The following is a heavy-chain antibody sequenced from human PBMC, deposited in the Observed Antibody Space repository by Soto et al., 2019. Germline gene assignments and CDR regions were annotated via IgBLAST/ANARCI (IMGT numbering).Heavy chain of an antibody. CDR1: GFTFSSYS. CDR3: ARDHGGSYYGAFDI. V-gene: IGHV3-21*01. Sequence: EVQLVEYGGGLVKPGGSLRLSCAASGFTFSSYSMNWVRQAPGKGLEWVSSISSSSSYIYYADSVKGRFTISRDNAKNSLYLQMNSLRAEDTAVYYCARDHGGSYYGAFDIWGQGTMVTVSS. D-gene: IGHD1-26*01. J-gene: IGHJ3*02. CDR2: ISSSSSYI.